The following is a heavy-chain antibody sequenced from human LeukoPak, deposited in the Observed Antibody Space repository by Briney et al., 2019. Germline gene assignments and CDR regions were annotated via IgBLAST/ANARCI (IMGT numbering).Heavy chain of an antibody. Sequence: PGGSLRLSCAASGFTFSDYYMSWIRQAPGKGLEWVSYISSSGSTIYYADSVKDRFTISRDNAKNTLYLHMSSLRAEDTALYYCARLSAYYYGSYFYYYMDVWGKGTTVTVSS. CDR2: ISSSGSTI. CDR3: ARLSAYYYGSYFYYYMDV. D-gene: IGHD3-10*01. J-gene: IGHJ6*03. V-gene: IGHV3-11*04. CDR1: GFTFSDYY.